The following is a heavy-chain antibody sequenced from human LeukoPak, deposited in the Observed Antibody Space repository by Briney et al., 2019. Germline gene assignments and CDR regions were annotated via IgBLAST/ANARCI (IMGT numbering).Heavy chain of an antibody. CDR3: AKARALTGRYYFDY. J-gene: IGHJ4*02. CDR2: ISWTSGSM. V-gene: IGHV3-9*01. D-gene: IGHD3-9*01. Sequence: GRSLRLSCAASGFTFDDYAMHWVRQAPGKGLEWVSGISWTSGSMAYADPVKGRFTISRGNAKNSLYLQMNSLRTEDTALYYCAKARALTGRYYFDYWGQGTLVTVSS. CDR1: GFTFDDYA.